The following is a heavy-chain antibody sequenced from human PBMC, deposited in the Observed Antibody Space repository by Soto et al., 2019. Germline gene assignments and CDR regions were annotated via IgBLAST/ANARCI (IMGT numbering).Heavy chain of an antibody. V-gene: IGHV1-3*05. Sequence: QVQLVQSGAEEKEPGASVKVSCKASGYTFTSYPMHWVRQAPGQRLEWMGWINAGNGDTKYSQKFLGRVTISRATSASTAYMELSSLSSEDTAVYYCARVAWTTAEYFQHWGQGTLVTVCS. CDR3: ARVAWTTAEYFQH. J-gene: IGHJ1*01. CDR1: GYTFTSYP. D-gene: IGHD5-12*01. CDR2: INAGNGDT.